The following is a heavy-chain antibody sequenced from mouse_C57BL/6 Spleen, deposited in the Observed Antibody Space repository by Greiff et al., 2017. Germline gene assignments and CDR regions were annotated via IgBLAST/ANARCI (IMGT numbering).Heavy chain of an antibody. Sequence: QVQLQQPGAELVMPGASVKLSCKASGYTFTSYWMHWVKQRPGQGLEWIGEIDPSDSYTNYNQKFKDKSTLTVDKSSSTAYMQLSSLTSEDSAVYYCARTATVGYFDVWGTGTTVTVSS. J-gene: IGHJ1*03. D-gene: IGHD1-1*01. CDR3: ARTATVGYFDV. CDR1: GYTFTSYW. V-gene: IGHV1-69*01. CDR2: IDPSDSYT.